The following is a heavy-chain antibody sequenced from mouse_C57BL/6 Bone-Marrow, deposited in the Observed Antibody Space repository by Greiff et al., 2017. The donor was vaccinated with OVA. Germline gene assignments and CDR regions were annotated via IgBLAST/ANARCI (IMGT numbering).Heavy chain of an antibody. Sequence: VKLMESGPELVRPGVSVKISCKGSGYTFTDYAMHWVKQSHAKSLEWIGVISTYYGDASYNQKFKDKATMTVDKSSSTAYMELARLTSEDSAVYYCASSIYYYGPFDYWGQGTTLTVSS. CDR2: ISTYYGDA. CDR1: GYTFTDYA. V-gene: IGHV1-67*01. CDR3: ASSIYYYGPFDY. D-gene: IGHD1-1*01. J-gene: IGHJ2*01.